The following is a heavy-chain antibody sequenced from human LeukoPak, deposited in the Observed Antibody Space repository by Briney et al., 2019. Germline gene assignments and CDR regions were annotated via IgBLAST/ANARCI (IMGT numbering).Heavy chain of an antibody. Sequence: PGGSLRLSCAASGFTFSSYWMSWVRQAPGKGLEWVANIKQDGSEKYHVDSVKGRFTISRDNAKNSLYLQMTSLRDEDTAVYYCARAGHYATYYFDYWGQGTLVTVSS. V-gene: IGHV3-7*02. D-gene: IGHD3-16*01. CDR2: IKQDGSEK. CDR3: ARAGHYATYYFDY. J-gene: IGHJ4*02. CDR1: GFTFSSYW.